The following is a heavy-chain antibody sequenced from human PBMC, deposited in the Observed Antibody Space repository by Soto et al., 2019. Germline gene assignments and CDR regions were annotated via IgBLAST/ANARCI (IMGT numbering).Heavy chain of an antibody. J-gene: IGHJ3*02. CDR3: ARKNGDYVFFDDAFDI. V-gene: IGHV1-46*03. CDR1: GYTFTSYY. Sequence: ASVKVSCKASGYTFTSYYMHWVRQAPGQGLEWMGIINPSGGSTSYAQKFQGRVTMTRDTSTSTVYMELSSLRSEDTAVYYCARKNGDYVFFDDAFDIWGQGTMVTVSS. D-gene: IGHD4-17*01. CDR2: INPSGGST.